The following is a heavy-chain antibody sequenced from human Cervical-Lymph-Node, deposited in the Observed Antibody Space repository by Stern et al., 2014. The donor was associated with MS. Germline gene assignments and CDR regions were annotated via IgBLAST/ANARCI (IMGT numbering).Heavy chain of an antibody. CDR1: GFTFSSYG. D-gene: IGHD1-26*01. CDR3: ARDGMYSGSSPDY. Sequence: VQLVESGGGVVQPGRSLRLSCAGSGFTFSSYGMHWVRQAPGKGLEWVALIWYDGSNKYYADSVKGRFTISRDNSKNTLYLQMNSLRAEDTAVYYWARDGMYSGSSPDYWGRGPLVTVSS. CDR2: IWYDGSNK. V-gene: IGHV3-33*01. J-gene: IGHJ4*02.